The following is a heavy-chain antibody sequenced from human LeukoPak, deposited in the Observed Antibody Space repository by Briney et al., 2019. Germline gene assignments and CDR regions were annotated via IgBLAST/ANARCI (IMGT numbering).Heavy chain of an antibody. V-gene: IGHV3-23*01. D-gene: IGHD3-9*01. CDR1: EFTFSNYV. J-gene: IGHJ4*02. CDR2: IRQSGDIT. CDR3: ARPSFGVRLVTNYFDY. Sequence: GGSLRLSCAASEFTFSNYVMNWVRQAPGKGLEWVSSIRQSGDITYYADSVKGRFTISRDNSKNTLYLQMNSLRAEDTAVYYCARPSFGVRLVTNYFDYWGQGTLVTVSS.